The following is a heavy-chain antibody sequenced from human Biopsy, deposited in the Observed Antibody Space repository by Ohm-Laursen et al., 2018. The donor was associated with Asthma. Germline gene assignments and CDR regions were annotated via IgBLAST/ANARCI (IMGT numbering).Heavy chain of an antibody. CDR2: HDHEEGGT. V-gene: IGHV1-24*01. Sequence: SSVKVSCKISGYSLTDLSMHWVRQAPGQGLEWMGGHDHEEGGTVNARRFQGRVTMTEGTSTDTAYMELSSLSSDDTAVYYCASDFPKDYVRYNFQFWGQGTLVTVSS. J-gene: IGHJ4*02. CDR1: GYSLTDLS. D-gene: IGHD4-17*01. CDR3: ASDFPKDYVRYNFQF.